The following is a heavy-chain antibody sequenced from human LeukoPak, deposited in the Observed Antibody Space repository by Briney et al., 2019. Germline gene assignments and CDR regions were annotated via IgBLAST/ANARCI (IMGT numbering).Heavy chain of an antibody. CDR2: MNPNSGNT. D-gene: IGHD6-19*01. J-gene: IGHJ4*02. V-gene: IGHV1-8*01. Sequence: EASVKVSCKASGYTFTSYDINWVRQATGQGLEWMGWMNPNSGNTGYAQKFQGRVTLTMNTSISTAYMELSSLRSEDTAVYYCARGRTRKVAGLEGYWGQGTLVTVSS. CDR3: ARGRTRKVAGLEGY. CDR1: GYTFTSYD.